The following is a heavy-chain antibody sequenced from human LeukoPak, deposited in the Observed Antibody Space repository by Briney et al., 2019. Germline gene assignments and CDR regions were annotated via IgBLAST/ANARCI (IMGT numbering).Heavy chain of an antibody. V-gene: IGHV1-69*13. CDR3: ARVGYSSGWYGGGFGY. J-gene: IGHJ4*02. CDR2: IIPIFGTA. Sequence: ASVKVSCKASGGTFSSYAISWVRQAPGQGLEWMGGIIPIFGTANYAQKFQGRVTITADESTSTAYMELSSLRSEDTAVYYCARVGYSSGWYGGGFGYWGQGTLVTVSS. D-gene: IGHD6-19*01. CDR1: GGTFSSYA.